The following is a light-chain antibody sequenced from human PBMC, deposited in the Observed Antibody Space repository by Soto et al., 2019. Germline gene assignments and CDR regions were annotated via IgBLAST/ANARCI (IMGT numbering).Light chain of an antibody. J-gene: IGLJ3*02. Sequence: QSALTQPASVSGSPGQSITISCTGTSSDVGGYTSVCWHQQHPGKVPKLIIYEVGKRPSGVSGRFSASKSGNRASLTISGLQADDEADYYCSSITSKNTWVFGGGTKVTVL. V-gene: IGLV2-14*01. CDR2: EVG. CDR3: SSITSKNTWV. CDR1: SSDVGGYTS.